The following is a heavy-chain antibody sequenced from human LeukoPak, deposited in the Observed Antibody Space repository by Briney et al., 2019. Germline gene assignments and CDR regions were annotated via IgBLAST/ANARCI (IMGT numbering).Heavy chain of an antibody. CDR2: IYYSGST. D-gene: IGHD3-9*01. CDR1: GGSISSYY. Sequence: SETLSLTCTVSGGSISSYYWSWIRQPPGKGLEWIGYIYYSGSTNYNPSLKSRVTISVDTSKNQFSLKLSSVTAADTAVYYCARIGKERYFDWFHYGPSYYFDYWGQGTLVTVSS. V-gene: IGHV4-59*01. CDR3: ARIGKERYFDWFHYGPSYYFDY. J-gene: IGHJ4*02.